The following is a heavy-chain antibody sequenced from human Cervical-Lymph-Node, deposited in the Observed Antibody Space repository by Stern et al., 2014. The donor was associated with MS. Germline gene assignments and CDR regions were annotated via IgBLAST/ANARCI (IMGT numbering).Heavy chain of an antibody. Sequence: VQLEESGPEVKKPGSSVKLSCKASGGTFSDVINWVRQAPGQGLDWMGGIIPMFGTTNYAQKVQGRVKITADESMTTGYMELTSLTSEDTALYYCATTFHWGQGTLITVSS. CDR1: GGTFSDV. CDR2: IIPMFGTT. V-gene: IGHV1-69*01. D-gene: IGHD3-16*01. CDR3: ATTFH. J-gene: IGHJ4*02.